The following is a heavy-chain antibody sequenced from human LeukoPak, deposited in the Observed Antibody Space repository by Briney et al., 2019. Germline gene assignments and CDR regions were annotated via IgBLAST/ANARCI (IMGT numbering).Heavy chain of an antibody. Sequence: PGGSLRLSCAASGFTVSSNYMSWVRQAPGKGLEWVSVIYSGGSTYYADSVKGRFTISRDNSKNTLYLQMNSLRAADTAVYYCAREVAVAGDDAFDVWGQGTMVTVSS. CDR2: IYSGGST. CDR3: AREVAVAGDDAFDV. D-gene: IGHD6-19*01. V-gene: IGHV3-53*05. J-gene: IGHJ3*01. CDR1: GFTVSSNY.